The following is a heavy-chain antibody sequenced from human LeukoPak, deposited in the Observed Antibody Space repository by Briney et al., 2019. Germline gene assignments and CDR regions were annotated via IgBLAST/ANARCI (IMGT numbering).Heavy chain of an antibody. CDR2: ISGSGGST. CDR1: GFTFSSYA. Sequence: PGGSLRLFCAASGFTFSSYAMSWVRQAPGKGLEWVSAISGSGGSTYYADSVKGRFTISRDNSKNTLYLQMNSLRAEDTAVYYCAKGTHYGDYGGGDYWGQGTLVTVSS. V-gene: IGHV3-23*01. CDR3: AKGTHYGDYGGGDY. D-gene: IGHD4-17*01. J-gene: IGHJ4*02.